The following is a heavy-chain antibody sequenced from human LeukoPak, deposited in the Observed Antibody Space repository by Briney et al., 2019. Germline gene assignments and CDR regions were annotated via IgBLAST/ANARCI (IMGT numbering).Heavy chain of an antibody. CDR1: GGSISSYY. CDR2: IYYSGST. D-gene: IGHD6-13*01. Sequence: PSETLSLTCTVSGGSISSYYWSWIRQPPGKGLEWIGYIYYSGSTNYNPSLKSRVTISVDTSKNQFSLKLSSVTAADTAVYYCATTASAGLYFDYWGQGTLVTVSS. CDR3: ATTASAGLYFDY. J-gene: IGHJ4*02. V-gene: IGHV4-59*01.